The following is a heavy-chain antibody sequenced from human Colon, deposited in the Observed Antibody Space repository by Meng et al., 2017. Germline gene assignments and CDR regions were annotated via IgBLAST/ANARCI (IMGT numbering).Heavy chain of an antibody. Sequence: GGSLRLSCAASAFTFSSYRVNWVRQAPGKGLEWVASINGGSDYVNYADSVKGRFTVSRVNAKNVLYLQMNSLIAEDTAVYYCMRAGGDYWGQGTLVTVSS. J-gene: IGHJ4*02. CDR2: INGGSDYV. CDR3: MRAGGDY. V-gene: IGHV3-21*01. D-gene: IGHD1-26*01. CDR1: AFTFSSYR.